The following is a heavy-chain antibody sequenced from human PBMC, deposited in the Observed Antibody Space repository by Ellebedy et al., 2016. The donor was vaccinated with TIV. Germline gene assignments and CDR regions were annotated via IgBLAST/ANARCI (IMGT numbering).Heavy chain of an antibody. V-gene: IGHV3-7*01. CDR2: INEDGTKK. CDR3: ARAIYGASYL. CDR1: GFTLNNYW. D-gene: IGHD4-17*01. J-gene: IGHJ2*01. Sequence: GGSLRLSCTASGFTLNNYWMTWVRQAPGKGLEWLANINEDGTKKHYVDSVRGRFTISRDYAGNSLFLQMNSLGAEDTAVYYCARAIYGASYLWGRGTLVTVSS.